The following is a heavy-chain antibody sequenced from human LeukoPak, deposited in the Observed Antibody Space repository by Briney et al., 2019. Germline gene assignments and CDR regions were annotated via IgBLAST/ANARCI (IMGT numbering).Heavy chain of an antibody. D-gene: IGHD5-18*01. J-gene: IGHJ4*02. Sequence: GGSLRLSCAASGFTFSSYAMSWVRQAPGRGLEWVSAISGSGGGTYYADSVKGRFTISRDNSKNTLYLQMNSLRAEDTAVYYCARSMGRGYSYGRPLDYWGQGTLVTVSS. CDR3: ARSMGRGYSYGRPLDY. V-gene: IGHV3-23*01. CDR1: GFTFSSYA. CDR2: ISGSGGGT.